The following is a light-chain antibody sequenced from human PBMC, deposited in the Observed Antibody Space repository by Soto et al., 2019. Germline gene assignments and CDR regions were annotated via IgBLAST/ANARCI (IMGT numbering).Light chain of an antibody. CDR2: EVS. Sequence: QSALTQPPSASGSPGQSVTISCTGTSSDVGGYNYVSWYQQHPGKAPKLMIYEVSQRPSGVPDRFSGSKSGNTASLTVSGLQAEDEAHYYCFSYEGRTNYVFGPGLKVTVL. J-gene: IGLJ1*01. CDR1: SSDVGGYNY. CDR3: FSYEGRTNYV. V-gene: IGLV2-8*01.